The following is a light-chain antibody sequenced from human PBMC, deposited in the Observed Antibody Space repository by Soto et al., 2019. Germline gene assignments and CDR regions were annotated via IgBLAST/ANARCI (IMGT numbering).Light chain of an antibody. V-gene: IGKV3D-15*01. CDR3: QQYSSLWT. CDR1: QSVRSH. CDR2: SAT. J-gene: IGKJ1*01. Sequence: IVMTQSPAALSVSPWQGVTLSFRASQSVRSHLAWYQYKRGQAPRLVFHSATTRANAFPSRFSASGSGTDFTLTISRLEPEDFAVYYCQQYSSLWTFGQGTKVDI.